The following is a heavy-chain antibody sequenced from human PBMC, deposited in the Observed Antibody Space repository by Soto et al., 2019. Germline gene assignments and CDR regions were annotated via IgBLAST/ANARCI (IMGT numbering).Heavy chain of an antibody. CDR3: ARHVLRRVTRGFDP. CDR2: IYYSGST. Sequence: QLQLQESGPGLVKPSETLSLTCTVSGGSISSSSYYWGWIRQPPGKGLEWIGSIYYSGSTYYNPALKSRVTISVDTSKNQFSLKLSSVTAADTAVYYCARHVLRRVTRGFDPWGQGTLVTVSS. J-gene: IGHJ5*02. V-gene: IGHV4-39*01. D-gene: IGHD4-17*01. CDR1: GGSISSSSYY.